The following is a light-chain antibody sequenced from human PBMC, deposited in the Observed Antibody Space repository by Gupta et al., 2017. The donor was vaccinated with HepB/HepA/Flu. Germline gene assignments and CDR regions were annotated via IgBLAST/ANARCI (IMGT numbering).Light chain of an antibody. V-gene: IGLV3-25*03. CDR3: QAADRSGTHV. CDR2: KDI. J-gene: IGLJ1*01. Sequence: SYALTQPPSVSVSPGQTARITCSGDAFPRQYTYWYQQKPGQAPKLLIYKDIERPSGIPERFSGSRSGTTVTLTISGVQAEDEADYYCQAADRSGTHVFGTGTKVTVL. CDR1: AFPRQY.